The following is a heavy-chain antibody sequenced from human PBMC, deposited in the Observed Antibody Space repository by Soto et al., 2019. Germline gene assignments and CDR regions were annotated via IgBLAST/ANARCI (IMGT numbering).Heavy chain of an antibody. CDR3: ARDFIAARRYYYYGMDV. CDR1: GYTFTSYY. J-gene: IGHJ6*02. D-gene: IGHD6-6*01. CDR2: INPSGGST. Sequence: ASVKVSCKASGYTFTSYYMHWVRQAPGQGLEWMGIINPSGGSTSYAQKFQGRVTMTRDTSTSTVYMELSSLRSEDTAVYYCARDFIAARRYYYYGMDVWGQGTTVTVS. V-gene: IGHV1-46*01.